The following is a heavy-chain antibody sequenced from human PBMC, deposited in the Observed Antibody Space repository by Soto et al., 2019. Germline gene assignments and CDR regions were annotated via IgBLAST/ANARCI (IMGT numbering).Heavy chain of an antibody. CDR3: AKKLNAPRYDILTGYFDY. J-gene: IGHJ4*02. V-gene: IGHV3-23*01. CDR1: GFTVTNYA. D-gene: IGHD3-9*01. Sequence: PXESLSLSFAASGFTVTNYAMTWVRQAPGKGLEWVSTISGSGGDTYYADSIKGRFTISRDNSKNTLYLQMNSLRAEDTAVYYCAKKLNAPRYDILTGYFDYWGQGTLVTAPQ. CDR2: ISGSGGDT.